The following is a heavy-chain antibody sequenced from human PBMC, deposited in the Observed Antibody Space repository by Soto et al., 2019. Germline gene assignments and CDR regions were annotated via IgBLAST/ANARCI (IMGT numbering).Heavy chain of an antibody. J-gene: IGHJ5*02. D-gene: IGHD2-21*01. CDR1: GGSFSGYY. V-gene: IGHV4-34*01. CDR2: INHSGST. CDR3: AIALGAYTVPRPNWFDP. Sequence: PSETLSLTCAVYGGSFSGYYWSWIRQPPGKRLEWIGEINHSGSTNYNPSLKSRVTISVDTSKNQFSLKLSSVTAADTAVYYCAIALGAYTVPRPNWFDPWGQGTLVTVSS.